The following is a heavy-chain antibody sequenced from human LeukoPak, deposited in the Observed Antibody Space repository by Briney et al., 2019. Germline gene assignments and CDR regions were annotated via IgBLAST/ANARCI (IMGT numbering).Heavy chain of an antibody. Sequence: GGSLRLSCEASGFTFGSFAMYWVRKAPGKGLDWIAGIFGSSGSPHYADSVKGRFTISRDNSKNTVYLQINSLRAEDTAVYYCGKTTAGYSSAQKPAWPVDYWGQGTLVTVSS. CDR3: GKTTAGYSSAQKPAWPVDY. V-gene: IGHV3-23*01. J-gene: IGHJ4*02. CDR1: GFTFGSFA. CDR2: IFGSSGSP. D-gene: IGHD5-18*01.